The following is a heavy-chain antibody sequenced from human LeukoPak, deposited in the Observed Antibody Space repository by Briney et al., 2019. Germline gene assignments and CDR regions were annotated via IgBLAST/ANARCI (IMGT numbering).Heavy chain of an antibody. CDR2: ISGSGGST. D-gene: IGHD2-2*02. CDR3: AKYGPRAAVVVVLAAIPGYYYYMDV. V-gene: IGHV3-23*01. J-gene: IGHJ6*03. CDR1: GFTFSSYA. Sequence: GGSLRLSCAASGFTFSSYAMSWVRQAPGKGLEWVSAISGSGGSTYYADSVKGRFTISRDNSKNTLYLQMNSLRAEDTAVYYCAKYGPRAAVVVVLAAIPGYYYYMDVWGKGTTVTVSS.